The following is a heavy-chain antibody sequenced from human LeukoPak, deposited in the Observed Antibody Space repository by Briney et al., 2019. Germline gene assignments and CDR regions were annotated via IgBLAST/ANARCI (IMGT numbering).Heavy chain of an antibody. V-gene: IGHV3-21*04. D-gene: IGHD3-22*01. Sequence: GGSLRLSCEGSEFSFSSYWMSWVRQAPGKGLEWVSSISSSSLYIYYADSVKGRFTISRDNSKNALYLQMNSLRAEDTAVYYCAKGYYYDSSGGAFDTWGQGTMVTVSS. CDR3: AKGYYYDSSGGAFDT. J-gene: IGHJ3*02. CDR2: ISSSSLYI. CDR1: EFSFSSYW.